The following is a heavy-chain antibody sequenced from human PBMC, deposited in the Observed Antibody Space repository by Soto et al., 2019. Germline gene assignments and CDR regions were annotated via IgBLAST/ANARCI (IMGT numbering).Heavy chain of an antibody. V-gene: IGHV3-30*18. CDR3: AKATPARRVLYYYYGMDV. CDR1: GFTFSSYV. Sequence: PGGSLRLSCPASGFTFSSYVMHWVRQAPGKGLEWVAVISYDGSNKYYADSVKGRFTISRDNSKNTLYLQMNSLRAEDTAVYYCAKATPARRVLYYYYGMDVWGQGTTVTVSS. CDR2: ISYDGSNK. J-gene: IGHJ6*02. D-gene: IGHD6-6*01.